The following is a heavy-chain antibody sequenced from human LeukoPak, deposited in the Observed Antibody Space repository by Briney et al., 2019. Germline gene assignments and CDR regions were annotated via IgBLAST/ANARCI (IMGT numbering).Heavy chain of an antibody. CDR1: GFTFSSYA. Sequence: PGGFLRLSCAASGFTFSSYAMSWVRQAPGKGLEWVSAISGSGGSTYYADSVKGRFTISRDNSKNTLYLQMNSLRAEDTAVYYCAKDAPYYYDSSGYCDYWGQGTLVTVSS. V-gene: IGHV3-23*01. J-gene: IGHJ4*02. D-gene: IGHD3-22*01. CDR3: AKDAPYYYDSSGYCDY. CDR2: ISGSGGST.